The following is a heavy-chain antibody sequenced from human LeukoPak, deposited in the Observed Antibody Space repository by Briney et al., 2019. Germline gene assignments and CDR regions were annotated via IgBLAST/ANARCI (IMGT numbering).Heavy chain of an antibody. CDR3: ARDWHSGSSSGNWFDP. CDR2: ISSGSGYI. D-gene: IGHD1-26*01. CDR1: GFTFSNYN. Sequence: NPGGSLRLSCAASGFTFSNYNMNWVRQAPGEGLEWVSSISSGSGYIYYADSVKGRFTISRDNAKNSLYLQMTSLRAEDTAIYYCARDWHSGSSSGNWFDPWGQGTLVTVSS. J-gene: IGHJ5*02. V-gene: IGHV3-21*01.